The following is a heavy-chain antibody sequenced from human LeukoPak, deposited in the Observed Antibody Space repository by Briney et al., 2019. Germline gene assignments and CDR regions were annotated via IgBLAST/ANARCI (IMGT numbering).Heavy chain of an antibody. V-gene: IGHV3-7*02. J-gene: IGHJ6*02. CDR3: ARGLPRSYYYYGMDV. CDR2: IKSDGSDK. CDR1: GFTFNNYW. Sequence: AGSLTLSCAASGFTFNNYWMSWVRQAPGKGLEWVAQIKSDGSDKYYADSVRGRFTIPRENAKSSLYLQMNSLGVEDTAVYYCARGLPRSYYYYGMDVWGQGTTVTVSS. D-gene: IGHD5/OR15-5a*01.